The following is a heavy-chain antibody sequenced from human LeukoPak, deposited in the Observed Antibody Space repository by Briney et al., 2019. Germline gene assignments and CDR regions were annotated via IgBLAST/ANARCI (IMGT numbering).Heavy chain of an antibody. CDR3: AKDLMGYGSGSYYGNDY. Sequence: GGSLRLSCAAAGFTVNSKQLSWVRQAPGKGLEWVSVIYSGGNTDYADSVKGRFTISRDNSKNTLYLQMNSLRAEDTAVYYCAKDLMGYGSGSYYGNDYWGQGTLVTVSS. D-gene: IGHD3-10*01. CDR2: IYSGGNT. V-gene: IGHV3-66*01. CDR1: GFTVNSKQ. J-gene: IGHJ4*02.